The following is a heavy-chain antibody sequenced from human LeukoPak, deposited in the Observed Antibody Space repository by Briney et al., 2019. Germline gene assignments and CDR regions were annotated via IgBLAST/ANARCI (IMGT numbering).Heavy chain of an antibody. Sequence: SETLSLTCTVSGGSINSYYWSWIRQPPGRGLEWVWSIHYSGSTSYNPSLRSRVTISVDKSKNQFFLKLSSVTATDTAVYYCARAVVIAIPHFDYWGQGTLVTVSS. CDR3: ARAVVIAIPHFDY. J-gene: IGHJ4*02. D-gene: IGHD2-21*01. CDR1: GGSINSYY. CDR2: IHYSGST. V-gene: IGHV4-59*01.